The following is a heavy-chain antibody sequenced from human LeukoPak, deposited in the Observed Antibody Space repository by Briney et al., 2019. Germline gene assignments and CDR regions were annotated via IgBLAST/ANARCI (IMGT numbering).Heavy chain of an antibody. J-gene: IGHJ5*02. Sequence: GESLKISCKASGYNFTNHWVAWVRQGPGEGLEWMGIIWPDDSDTRYSPSFQGLVTISVDKSIGTAHLQWRSLKASDTALYFCARHSDVPLDLWGQGTLVIVSS. CDR3: ARHSDVPLDL. CDR1: GYNFTNHW. CDR2: IWPDDSDT. V-gene: IGHV5-51*01. D-gene: IGHD6-6*01.